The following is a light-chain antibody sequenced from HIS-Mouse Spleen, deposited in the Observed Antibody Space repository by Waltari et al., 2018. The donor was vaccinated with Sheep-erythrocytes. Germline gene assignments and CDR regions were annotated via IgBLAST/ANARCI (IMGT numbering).Light chain of an antibody. CDR1: KLGDKY. Sequence: SYELTQPPSVSVSPGQTASITCSGDKLGDKYACWYQQKPGKSPVLVIYQDSKRPSGISERFSGANSGNTATLTISGTQAMDEADYYCQAWDSSTAVVFGGGTKLTVL. CDR2: QDS. CDR3: QAWDSSTAVV. V-gene: IGLV3-1*01. J-gene: IGLJ2*01.